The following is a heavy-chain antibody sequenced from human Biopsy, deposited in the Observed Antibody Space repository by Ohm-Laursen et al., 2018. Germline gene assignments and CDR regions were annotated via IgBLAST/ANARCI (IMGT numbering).Heavy chain of an antibody. J-gene: IGHJ5*02. CDR2: IYTSGIT. D-gene: IGHD1-14*01. V-gene: IGHV4-4*07. CDR3: ARDRDRRGWFDP. Sequence: SDTLSLTCTVSGGSLSSYSWSWIRQPAGKGLEWIGQIYTSGITNYNPSPKSRVTMSVDTSKNKFSLRVSSVTAADTAVYYCARDRDRRGWFDPWGQGTLVTVSS. CDR1: GGSLSSYS.